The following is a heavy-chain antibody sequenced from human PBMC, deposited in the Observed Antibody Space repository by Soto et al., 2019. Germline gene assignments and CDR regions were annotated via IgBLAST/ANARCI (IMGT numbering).Heavy chain of an antibody. CDR3: ARGGHVVVVTAALDY. V-gene: IGHV1-46*01. D-gene: IGHD2-21*02. Sequence: QVQLMQSGAEVKKPEASVKVSCKASGYTFTDYYIHWVRQDPGQGLGWMGTVNPSGGHTTYAQHFLGRVTMTRDTSTSTLYMELTSLTSDDTAVYYCARGGHVVVVTAALDYWGQGTLVTVSS. CDR2: VNPSGGHT. CDR1: GYTFTDYY. J-gene: IGHJ4*02.